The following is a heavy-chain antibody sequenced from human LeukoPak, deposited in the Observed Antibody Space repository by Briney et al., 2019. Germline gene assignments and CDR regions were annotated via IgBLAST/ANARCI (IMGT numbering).Heavy chain of an antibody. CDR1: GFTFGDYV. CDR3: AKGIEGPRPPAATRFDY. D-gene: IGHD2-2*01. J-gene: IGHJ4*02. Sequence: GRSLRLSCAASGFTFGDYVMHWVRQAPGKGLEWVSGISYNSGSYGYADSVKGRFTISRDNAKNSLYLQMNSLRVDDTALYFCAKGIEGPRPPAATRFDYWGQGTLVTVSS. CDR2: ISYNSGSY. V-gene: IGHV3-9*01.